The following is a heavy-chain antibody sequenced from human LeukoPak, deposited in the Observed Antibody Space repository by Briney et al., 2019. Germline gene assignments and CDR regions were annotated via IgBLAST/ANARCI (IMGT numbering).Heavy chain of an antibody. D-gene: IGHD5-24*01. Sequence: SETLSLTCAVYGGSFSGYYWSWIRQPPGKGLEWIGEINHSGSTNYNPPLKSRVTISVDTSKNQFSLKLSSVTAADTAVYYCARGRRDGYNLKNFDYWGQGTLVTVSS. V-gene: IGHV4-34*01. CDR3: ARGRRDGYNLKNFDY. J-gene: IGHJ4*02. CDR2: INHSGST. CDR1: GGSFSGYY.